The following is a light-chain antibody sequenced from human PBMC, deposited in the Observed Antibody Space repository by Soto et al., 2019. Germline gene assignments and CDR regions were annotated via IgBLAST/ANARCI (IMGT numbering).Light chain of an antibody. Sequence: QSALTQPASVSGSPGQSFTISRTGTSSDVGAHHSVSWYQQHPGKAPKLIIFDVSNRPSGVSNRFSGSKSGNTASLTISGLHAEDDADYYCSSFTDTGTVMFGGGTKLTVL. CDR3: SSFTDTGTVM. CDR1: SSDVGAHHS. V-gene: IGLV2-14*03. CDR2: DVS. J-gene: IGLJ3*02.